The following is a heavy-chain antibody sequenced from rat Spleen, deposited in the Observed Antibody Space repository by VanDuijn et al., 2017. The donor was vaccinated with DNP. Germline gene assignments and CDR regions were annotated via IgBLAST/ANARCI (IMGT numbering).Heavy chain of an antibody. CDR1: GYIFTSNY. Sequence: QVQLQQSGAALAKPGSSVKISCKASGYIFTSNYIGWIKWTTGQGLEYIGYINTGSGGSSYNEKFKGKATLTVDKSSSTAFMQLSSLTPEDSAVYYCARGGDGIWFVYWGQGSLVTVSS. V-gene: IGHV1-43*01. J-gene: IGHJ3*01. CDR2: INTGSGGS. D-gene: IGHD1-1*01. CDR3: ARGGDGIWFVY.